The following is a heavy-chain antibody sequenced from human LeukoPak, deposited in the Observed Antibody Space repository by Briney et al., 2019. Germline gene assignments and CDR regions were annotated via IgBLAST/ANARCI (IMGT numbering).Heavy chain of an antibody. CDR2: IYTGGST. J-gene: IGHJ4*02. CDR1: GFTVSSNY. D-gene: IGHD1-26*01. Sequence: GGSLRLSCAASGFTVSSNYMSWVHQAPGKGLEWVSVIYTGGSTYYADSMKGRFTISRDNSKNTVYLQMDSLRAEDTAIYYCARNLGATADYWGQGTLVTVSS. CDR3: ARNLGATADY. V-gene: IGHV3-66*01.